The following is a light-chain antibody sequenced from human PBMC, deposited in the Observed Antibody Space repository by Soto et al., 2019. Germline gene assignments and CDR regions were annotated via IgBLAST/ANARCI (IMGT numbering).Light chain of an antibody. Sequence: EIVMTQSPATLSVSRGERATLSCSANQAISSNLAWYQQKPGQAPRLLIYGASTRATGIPDRFSGSGSGTDFTLTISRLEPEDFAVFFCQQYGTSEIIFGQGTRLEI. CDR3: QQYGTSEII. J-gene: IGKJ5*01. CDR1: QAISSN. V-gene: IGKV3-15*01. CDR2: GAS.